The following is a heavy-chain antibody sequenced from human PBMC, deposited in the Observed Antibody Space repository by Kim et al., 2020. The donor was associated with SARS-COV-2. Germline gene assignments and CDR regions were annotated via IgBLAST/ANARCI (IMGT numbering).Heavy chain of an antibody. CDR3: ARDSSNRWWFV. V-gene: IGHV4-61*01. CDR2: ISYSGST. Sequence: SETLSLTCTVSGGSVSSTSYYWGWIRQPPGKGLEWIGYISYSGSTSYNPSLKSRVTISLDTSKSQFSLKLSSLTAADTAVYYCARDSSNRWWFVWSQGTLVTVSS. D-gene: IGHD2-15*01. CDR1: GGSVSSTSYY. J-gene: IGHJ4*02.